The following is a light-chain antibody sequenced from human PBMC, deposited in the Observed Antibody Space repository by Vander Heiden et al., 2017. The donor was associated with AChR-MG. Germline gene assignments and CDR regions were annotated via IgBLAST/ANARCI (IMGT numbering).Light chain of an antibody. Sequence: DVQLTQSPSTLSASVEDRVTISCLATQSINTLLAWYQQKSGKAPKLLIYDASTLERGVPSRFVGSGSGTHFTLTISSLQPDDFATYYCQQYHTYRWTFGPGTRVEI. V-gene: IGKV1-5*01. CDR2: DAS. CDR1: QSINTL. J-gene: IGKJ1*01. CDR3: QQYHTYRWT.